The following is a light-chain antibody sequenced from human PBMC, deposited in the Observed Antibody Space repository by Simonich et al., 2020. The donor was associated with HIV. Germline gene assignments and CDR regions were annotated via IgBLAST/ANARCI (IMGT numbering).Light chain of an antibody. V-gene: IGLV9-49*03. Sequence: QPVLTQPHSASASLGASVTLTCTLKYGYSNYKVDGYQQRPGKGPRCVMRVGNGGSVGSKGDGIPDRFSVLGSGLNRYLTIKNIQEVDESDYYCVAEHGSGRNFVWVFGGGTKLTVL. J-gene: IGLJ3*02. CDR2: VGNGGSVG. CDR1: YGYSNYK. CDR3: VAEHGSGRNFVWV.